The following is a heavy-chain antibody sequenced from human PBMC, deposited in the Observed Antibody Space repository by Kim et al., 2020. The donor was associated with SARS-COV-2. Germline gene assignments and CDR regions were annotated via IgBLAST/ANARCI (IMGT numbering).Heavy chain of an antibody. Sequence: SETLSLTCTVSGGSISSYYWSWIRQPPGKGLEWIGYIYYSGSTNYNPSLKSRVTISVDTSKNQFSLKLSSVTAADTAMYYCARHSRTGWFDYWGQGTLVT. CDR3: ARHSRTGWFDY. CDR1: GGSISSYY. CDR2: IYYSGST. D-gene: IGHD6-19*01. J-gene: IGHJ4*02. V-gene: IGHV4-59*08.